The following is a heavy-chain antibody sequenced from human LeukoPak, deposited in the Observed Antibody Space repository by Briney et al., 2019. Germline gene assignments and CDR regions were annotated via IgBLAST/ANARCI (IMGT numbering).Heavy chain of an antibody. J-gene: IGHJ4*02. CDR2: IYHSGSP. V-gene: IGHV4-30-2*01. CDR3: ARGRLQVLGY. Sequence: SETLSLTCAVSGGSISSGGYSWSWIRQPPGKGLEWIGYIYHSGSPYYNPSLKSRVTISVDRSKNQFSLKLSSVTAADTAVYYCARGRLQVLGYWGQGTLVTVSS. D-gene: IGHD4-11*01. CDR1: GGSISSGGYS.